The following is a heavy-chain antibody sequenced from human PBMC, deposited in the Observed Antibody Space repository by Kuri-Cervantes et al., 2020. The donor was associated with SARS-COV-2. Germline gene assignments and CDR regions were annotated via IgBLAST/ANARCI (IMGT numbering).Heavy chain of an antibody. D-gene: IGHD2-8*02. CDR3: ARVGCTGGVCLHYYYYYMDA. CDR1: GYTFTGYY. Sequence: ASVKVSCKASGYTFTGYYMHWVRQAPGQGLEWMGWINPNSGGTNYAQKFQGRVTMTRDTSISTANMELSRLRSDDTAVYYCARVGCTGGVCLHYYYYYMDAWGKGTTVTVSS. CDR2: INPNSGGT. V-gene: IGHV1-2*02. J-gene: IGHJ6*03.